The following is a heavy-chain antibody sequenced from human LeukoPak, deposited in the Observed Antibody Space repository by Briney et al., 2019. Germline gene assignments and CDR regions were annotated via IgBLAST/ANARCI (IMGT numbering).Heavy chain of an antibody. CDR2: INHSGST. CDR3: ARVRGYGDDPYYFDY. J-gene: IGHJ4*02. V-gene: IGHV4-34*01. Sequence: SETLSLTCAVYDGSFSGYYWSWIRQPPGKGLEWIGEINHSGSTNYNPSLKSRVTISVDTSKNQFSLKLSSVTAADTAVYYCARVRGYGDDPYYFDYWGQGTLVTVSS. D-gene: IGHD4-17*01. CDR1: DGSFSGYY.